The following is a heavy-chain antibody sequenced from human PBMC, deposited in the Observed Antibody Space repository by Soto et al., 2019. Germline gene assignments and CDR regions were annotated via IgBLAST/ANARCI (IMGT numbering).Heavy chain of an antibody. CDR2: IRAYNGNT. J-gene: IGHJ4*02. Sequence: QVQLVQSGAEVKKPGDSVKVSCKASGYPFTRYGISWGRQAPGQGREWMGWIRAYNGNTNYAQKLQGRVTMNTDTSPSTAYMELRSVRSDDTAVYYCARVGELIAAASFDYWGQVTLVTVSS. CDR3: ARVGELIAAASFDY. D-gene: IGHD6-13*01. V-gene: IGHV1-18*01. CDR1: GYPFTRYG.